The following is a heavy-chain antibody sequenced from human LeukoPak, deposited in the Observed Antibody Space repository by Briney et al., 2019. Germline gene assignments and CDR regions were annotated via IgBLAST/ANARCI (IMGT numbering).Heavy chain of an antibody. Sequence: GGSLRLSCAASGFTFSSYAMSWVRQAPGKGLEWVSAISGSGGSTYYADSVKGRFTISRDNSKNTLYLQMNSLRAEDTAVYYCAKGEYCSGGSCLCDYWGQGTLVTASS. V-gene: IGHV3-23*01. CDR1: GFTFSSYA. J-gene: IGHJ4*02. D-gene: IGHD2-15*01. CDR3: AKGEYCSGGSCLCDY. CDR2: ISGSGGST.